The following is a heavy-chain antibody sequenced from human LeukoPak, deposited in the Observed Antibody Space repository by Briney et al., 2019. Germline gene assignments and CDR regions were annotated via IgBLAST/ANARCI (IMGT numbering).Heavy chain of an antibody. J-gene: IGHJ4*02. CDR2: ISGSGGST. CDR1: GFTFSSYA. Sequence: PGGSLRLSCAASGFTFSSYAMSWVRQAPGKGLEWVSAISGSGGSTYYADSVKGRFTISRDNAKNSLYLQMNSLRAEDTAVYYCARGGAAAGTAFDYWGQGTLVAVSS. V-gene: IGHV3-23*01. D-gene: IGHD6-13*01. CDR3: ARGGAAAGTAFDY.